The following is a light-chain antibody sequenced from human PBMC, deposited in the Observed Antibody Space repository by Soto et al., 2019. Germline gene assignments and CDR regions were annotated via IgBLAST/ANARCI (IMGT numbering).Light chain of an antibody. CDR2: KAS. CDR1: QSTSSW. V-gene: IGKV1-5*03. Sequence: DIQMTQSPCTLSASVGDRVTITCLASQSTSSWLAWFQQKPGKAPKLLIYKASSLKSGVPSRFSGSGSGTEFTLTISSLQPDDFATYYCQQYNSYPWTFGQGTKVDIK. CDR3: QQYNSYPWT. J-gene: IGKJ1*01.